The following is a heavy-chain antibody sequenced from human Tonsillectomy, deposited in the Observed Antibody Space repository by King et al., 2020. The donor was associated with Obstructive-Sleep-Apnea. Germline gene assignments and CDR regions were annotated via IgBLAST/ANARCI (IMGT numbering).Heavy chain of an antibody. CDR1: GFTFRTYA. CDR2: ISGSGGRT. D-gene: IGHD3-9*01. V-gene: IGHV3-23*04. Sequence: VQLVESGGGLVQPGGSLRLSCAGSGFTFRTYAMSWVRQAPGKGLEWVSGISGSGGRTSYANSVKGRFTSSRDNSKNTLYIQMTSLRAEETAVNYCAKYSMDYDRLTGPVDYWGQGTLVTVSS. J-gene: IGHJ4*02. CDR3: AKYSMDYDRLTGPVDY.